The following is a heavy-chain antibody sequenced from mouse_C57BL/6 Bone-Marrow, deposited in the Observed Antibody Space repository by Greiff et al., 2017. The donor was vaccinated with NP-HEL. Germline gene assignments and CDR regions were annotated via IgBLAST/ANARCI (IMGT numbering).Heavy chain of an antibody. J-gene: IGHJ2*01. D-gene: IGHD1-1*01. CDR1: GFTFSDYG. CDR2: ISNLAYSI. CDR3: ARRGDYDSSLDY. V-gene: IGHV5-15*04. Sequence: EVQLVESGGGLVQPGGSLKLSCAASGFTFSDYGLAWVRQAPRKGPEWVAFISNLAYSIYYADPVTGRFTISRENAKNTLYMEMSSVRTEDTAMYYCARRGDYDSSLDYWGQGTTLTVSS.